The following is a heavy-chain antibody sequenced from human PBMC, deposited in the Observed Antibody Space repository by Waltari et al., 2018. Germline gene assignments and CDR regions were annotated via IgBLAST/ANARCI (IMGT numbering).Heavy chain of an antibody. CDR3: ATMKQLVSLDY. CDR1: GGSISSSSYY. D-gene: IGHD6-6*01. CDR2: IFYSGIP. Sequence: QLQLQESGPGLVKPSETLSLTCTVSGGSISSSSYYWGWIRQPPGKGLEWIGNIFYSGIPYYNPSLKSRVTISVDTSKNQFSLKLTSVTAADTAVYYCATMKQLVSLDYWGQGTLVTVSS. J-gene: IGHJ4*02. V-gene: IGHV4-39*07.